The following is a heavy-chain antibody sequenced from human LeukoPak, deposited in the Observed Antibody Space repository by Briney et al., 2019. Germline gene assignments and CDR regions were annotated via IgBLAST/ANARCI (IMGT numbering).Heavy chain of an antibody. D-gene: IGHD2-2*01. Sequence: GGSLRLSCAASGFTFSSYAMSWVRQAPGKGLEWVSAISGSGGSTYYADSVKGRFTISRDNSKNTLYLQMNSLRAEDTAVYYCAKQFCPPSSTSCYVNYYYYMDVWGKGTTVTISS. CDR3: AKQFCPPSSTSCYVNYYYYMDV. V-gene: IGHV3-23*01. CDR1: GFTFSSYA. J-gene: IGHJ6*03. CDR2: ISGSGGST.